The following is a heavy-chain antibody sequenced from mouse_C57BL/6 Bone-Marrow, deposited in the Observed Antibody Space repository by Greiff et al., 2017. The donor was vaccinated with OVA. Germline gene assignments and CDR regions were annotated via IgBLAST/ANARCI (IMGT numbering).Heavy chain of an antibody. D-gene: IGHD1-3*01. V-gene: IGHV5-4*01. CDR2: ISDGGSYT. CDR3: AREKLSY. J-gene: IGHJ3*01. CDR1: GFTFSSYA. Sequence: EVKLMESGGGLVKPGGSLKLSCAASGFTFSSYAMSWVRQTPEQRLEWVATISDGGSYTYYPDNVKGRFTISRDNAKNNLYLQMSHLKSEDTAMYYCAREKLSYWGQGTLVTVSA.